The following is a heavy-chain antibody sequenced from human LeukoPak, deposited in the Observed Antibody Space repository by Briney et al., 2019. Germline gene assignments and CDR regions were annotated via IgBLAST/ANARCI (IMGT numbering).Heavy chain of an antibody. CDR2: ISGSGGST. J-gene: IGHJ4*02. Sequence: GGSLRLSCAASGFTFSSYAMSWVRQAPGKGLEWVSAISGSGGSTYYADSVKGRFTISRDNSKNTLYLQMNSLRAEGTAVYYCAKVLRSVVISNDYWGQGTLVTVSS. CDR3: AKVLRSVVISNDY. D-gene: IGHD4-23*01. CDR1: GFTFSSYA. V-gene: IGHV3-23*01.